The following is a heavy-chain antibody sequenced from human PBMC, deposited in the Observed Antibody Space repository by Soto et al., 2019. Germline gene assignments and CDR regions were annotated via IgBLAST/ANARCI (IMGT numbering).Heavy chain of an antibody. J-gene: IGHJ5*02. V-gene: IGHV3-7*03. CDR2: IKEDGSEK. CDR1: GFILRNYW. D-gene: IGHD3-16*02. Sequence: EMQLVASGGGLVQPGGSLRLSCADSGFILRNYWMSWVRQAPGMGLQWVASIKEDGSEKYYVDPVKGRFTISRENAKNSLYLQMNSLRAEDTAVYYCARYRSLDPWGQGILVTVSS. CDR3: ARYRSLDP.